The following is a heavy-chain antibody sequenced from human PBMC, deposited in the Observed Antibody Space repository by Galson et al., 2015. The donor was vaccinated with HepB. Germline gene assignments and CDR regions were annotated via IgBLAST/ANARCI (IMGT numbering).Heavy chain of an antibody. J-gene: IGHJ4*02. CDR1: GYTFTSHD. CDR2: MNPNSGNT. CDR3: ARGRSSWYLTH. Sequence: SVKVSCKASGYTFTSHDINWVRQAPGQGLEWMGWMNPNSGNTGSAPKFQGRVTMTSDASISTAYMELSSLRSDDTAVDFCARGRSSWYLTHWGQGTLITVSS. V-gene: IGHV1-8*01. D-gene: IGHD6-13*01.